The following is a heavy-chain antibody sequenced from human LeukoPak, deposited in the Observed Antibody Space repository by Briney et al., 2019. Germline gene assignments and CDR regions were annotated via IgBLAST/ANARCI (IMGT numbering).Heavy chain of an antibody. J-gene: IGHJ5*02. Sequence: SETLSLTCAVSGGSISSGGYSWSWIRQPPGKGLEWIGYIYHSGSTYYNPSPKSRVTISVDRSKNQFSLKLSSVTAADTAVYYCARALRLPVFDPWGQGTLVTVSS. D-gene: IGHD3-3*01. CDR1: GGSISSGGYS. CDR2: IYHSGST. CDR3: ARALRLPVFDP. V-gene: IGHV4-30-2*01.